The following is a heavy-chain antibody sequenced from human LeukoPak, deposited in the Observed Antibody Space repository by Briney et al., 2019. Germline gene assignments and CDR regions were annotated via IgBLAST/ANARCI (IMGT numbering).Heavy chain of an antibody. CDR1: AFTFSSNW. D-gene: IGHD3-10*01. CDR2: IIYDGYYK. CDR3: AKDLITMVRGSAMDV. J-gene: IGHJ6*02. V-gene: IGHV3-30*18. Sequence: GGSLRLSCAASAFTFSSNWIHWVRKAPGKGLVWVALIIYDGYYKYYADSVKGRFTISRDDSKNTLYLQVNSLRAEDTAVYYCAKDLITMVRGSAMDVWGQGTTVTVSS.